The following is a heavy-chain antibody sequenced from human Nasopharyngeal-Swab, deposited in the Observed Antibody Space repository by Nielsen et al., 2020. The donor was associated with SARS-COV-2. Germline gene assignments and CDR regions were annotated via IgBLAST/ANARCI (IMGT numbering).Heavy chain of an antibody. CDR3: ARGLNGYNTFDH. V-gene: IGHV3-74*01. CDR1: GFTFSSYW. Sequence: GESLKISCAASGFTFSSYWMHWVRQAPGKGLVWVSRINNDATTTSYADSVKGRFTISRDNAKNTLYLQMNSLRVEDTAVYYCARGLNGYNTFDHWGQGTLLTVSS. D-gene: IGHD5-24*01. CDR2: INNDATTT. J-gene: IGHJ4*02.